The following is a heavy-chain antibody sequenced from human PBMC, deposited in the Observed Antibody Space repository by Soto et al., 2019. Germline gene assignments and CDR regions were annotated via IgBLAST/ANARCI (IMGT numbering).Heavy chain of an antibody. D-gene: IGHD4-17*01. J-gene: IGHJ4*02. CDR3: ARSLATTVSALGY. CDR2: ISENGDRQ. CDR1: GLTFTSSS. V-gene: IGHV3-30-3*01. Sequence: QVQLVQSGGGVVQAGNSLRLSCTASGLTFTSSSFHWVRQAPGKGLEWVAVISENGDRQYSTESVRGRFLISSDSSKNTVYLQMNSLRPEDTGVYFCARSLATTVSALGYWGQGALVTVSS.